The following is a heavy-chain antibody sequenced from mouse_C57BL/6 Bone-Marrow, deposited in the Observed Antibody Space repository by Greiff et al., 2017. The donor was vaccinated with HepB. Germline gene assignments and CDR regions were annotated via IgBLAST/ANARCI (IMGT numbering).Heavy chain of an antibody. CDR1: GYTFTSYT. CDR2: INPSSGYT. J-gene: IGHJ3*01. CDR3: AREGEDGYPAWFAY. D-gene: IGHD2-3*01. V-gene: IGHV1-4*01. Sequence: ESGAELARPGASVKMSCKASGYTFTSYTMHWVNQRPGQGLEWIGYINPSSGYTKYNQKFKDKATLTADKSTSTAYMQLSSLTSEDTAVYYCAREGEDGYPAWFAYWGQGTLVTVSA.